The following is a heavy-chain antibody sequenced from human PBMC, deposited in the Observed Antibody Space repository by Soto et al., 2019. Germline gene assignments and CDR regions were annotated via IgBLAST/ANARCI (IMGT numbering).Heavy chain of an antibody. Sequence: PSETLSLTCAVYGGSFSGYYWSWIRQPPGKGLEWIGEINHSGSTNYNPSLKSRVTISVDTSKNQFSLKLSSVTAADTAVYYCARGPAVAATLIYYYYCMDVWGQGTTVTVSS. CDR3: ARGPAVAATLIYYYYCMDV. J-gene: IGHJ6*02. CDR2: INHSGST. D-gene: IGHD2-15*01. CDR1: GGSFSGYY. V-gene: IGHV4-34*01.